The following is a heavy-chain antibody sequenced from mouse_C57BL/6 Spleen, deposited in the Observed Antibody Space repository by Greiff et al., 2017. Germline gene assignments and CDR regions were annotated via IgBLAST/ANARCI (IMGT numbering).Heavy chain of an antibody. CDR2: IDPSDSYT. Sequence: QVQLQQPGAELVMPGASVKLSCKASGYTFTSYWMHWVKQRPGQGLEWIGEIDPSDSYTNYNQKFKGKSTLTVDKSSSTAYMQLSSLTSEDSAVYYCARLMDGYYEAMDYWGQGTSDTVSS. V-gene: IGHV1-69*01. CDR1: GYTFTSYW. J-gene: IGHJ4*01. CDR3: ARLMDGYYEAMDY. D-gene: IGHD2-3*01.